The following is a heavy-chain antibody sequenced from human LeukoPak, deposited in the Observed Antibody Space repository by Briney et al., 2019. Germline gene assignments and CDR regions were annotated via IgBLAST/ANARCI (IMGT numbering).Heavy chain of an antibody. Sequence: SETLSLTCTVSGGSISSYYWSWIRQPAGKGLEWIGRIYTSGSTNYNPSLKSRVTISVDTSKNQFSLKLSSVTAADTAVYYCARAKSWFGELFLDAFDIWGQGTMVTVSS. CDR2: IYTSGST. V-gene: IGHV4-4*07. J-gene: IGHJ3*02. CDR3: ARAKSWFGELFLDAFDI. CDR1: GGSISSYY. D-gene: IGHD3-10*01.